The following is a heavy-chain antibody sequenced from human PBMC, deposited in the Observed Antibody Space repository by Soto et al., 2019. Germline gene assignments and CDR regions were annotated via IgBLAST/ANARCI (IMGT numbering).Heavy chain of an antibody. V-gene: IGHV3-23*01. CDR2: ISGSGGST. D-gene: IGHD5-18*01. Sequence: HPGGSLRLSCAASGFTFSSYAMSWVRQAPGKGLEWVSAISGSGGSTYYADSVKGRFTISRDNSKNTLYLQMNSLRAEDTAVYYCAKVSYGLGWFDPWGQGTLVTVSS. J-gene: IGHJ5*02. CDR3: AKVSYGLGWFDP. CDR1: GFTFSSYA.